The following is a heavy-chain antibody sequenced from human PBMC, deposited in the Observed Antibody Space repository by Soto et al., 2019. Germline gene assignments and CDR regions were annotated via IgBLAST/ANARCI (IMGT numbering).Heavy chain of an antibody. Sequence: ASVKVSCKASGGTFSSYAISWVRQAPGQGLEWMGGIIPIFGTANYAQKFQGRVTITADESTSTAYMELSSLRSEGTAVYYCARDPGEQQFDYWGQGTLVTVSS. D-gene: IGHD3-16*01. V-gene: IGHV1-69*13. J-gene: IGHJ4*02. CDR3: ARDPGEQQFDY. CDR1: GGTFSSYA. CDR2: IIPIFGTA.